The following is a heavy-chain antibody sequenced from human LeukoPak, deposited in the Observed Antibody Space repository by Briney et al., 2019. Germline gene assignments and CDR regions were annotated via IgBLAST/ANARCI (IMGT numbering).Heavy chain of an antibody. CDR3: ARCNVLLWFGELKFDY. CDR2: ISGYNGDT. V-gene: IGHV1-18*01. D-gene: IGHD3-10*01. Sequence: GASVKVSCKASGYTFTNDGISWVRQAPRQGLEWMGWISGYNGDTMYSQKLQGRVTMTTDTSISTAYMELRSLRSDDTAVYYCARCNVLLWFGELKFDYWGQGTLVTVSS. CDR1: GYTFTNDG. J-gene: IGHJ4*02.